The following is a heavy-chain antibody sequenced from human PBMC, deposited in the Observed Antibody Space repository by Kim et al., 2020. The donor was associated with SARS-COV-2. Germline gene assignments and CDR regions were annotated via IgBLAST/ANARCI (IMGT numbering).Heavy chain of an antibody. CDR2: INTNTGNP. V-gene: IGHV7-4-1*02. J-gene: IGHJ4*02. CDR3: ARADVTTIFGVVIIPVHDFDV. CDR1: GYTFTSYA. Sequence: ASVKVSCKASGYTFTSYAMNWVRQAPGQGLEWMGWINTNTGNPTYAQGFTGRFVFSLDTSVSTAYLQISSLKAEDTAVYYCARADVTTIFGVVIIPVHDFDVWGQGTLVTVSS. D-gene: IGHD3-3*01.